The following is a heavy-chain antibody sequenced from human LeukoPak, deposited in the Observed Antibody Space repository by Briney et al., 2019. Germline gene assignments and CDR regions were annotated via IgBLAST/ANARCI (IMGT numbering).Heavy chain of an antibody. CDR1: GGTFSSYA. D-gene: IGHD7-27*01. CDR2: IIPILGIA. J-gene: IGHJ4*02. Sequence: ASVKVSCKASGGTFSSYAISWVRQAPGQGLEWMGRIIPILGIANYAQKFQGRVTITADKSTSTAYMELSSLRSEDTAVYYCAGRNWGSLYYFDYRGQGTLVTVSS. CDR3: AGRNWGSLYYFDY. V-gene: IGHV1-69*04.